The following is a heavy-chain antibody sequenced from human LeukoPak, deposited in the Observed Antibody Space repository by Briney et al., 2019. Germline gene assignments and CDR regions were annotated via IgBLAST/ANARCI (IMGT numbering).Heavy chain of an antibody. Sequence: SETLSLTCTVSGYFISSGYYWSWIRQPAGKGLEWIGRIYTSGSTNYNPSLKSRVTISVDTSKNQFSLKLSSVTAADTAVYYCARSRWGDFDYWGQGTLVTVSS. CDR3: ARSRWGDFDY. J-gene: IGHJ4*02. D-gene: IGHD3-16*01. V-gene: IGHV4-61*02. CDR2: IYTSGST. CDR1: GYFISSGYY.